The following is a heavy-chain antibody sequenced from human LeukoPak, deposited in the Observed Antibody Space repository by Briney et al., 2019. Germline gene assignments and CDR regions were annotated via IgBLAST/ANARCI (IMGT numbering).Heavy chain of an antibody. CDR1: GGSFSGYY. V-gene: IGHV4-34*01. CDR3: ARNALWSLDY. D-gene: IGHD2-21*01. Sequence: PSETLSLTCAVYGGSFSGYYRSWIRQPPGKGLEWIGEINHSGSTNYNPSLKSRVTISVDTSKNQFSLKLSSVTAADTAVYYCARNALWSLDYWGQGTLVTVSS. CDR2: INHSGST. J-gene: IGHJ4*02.